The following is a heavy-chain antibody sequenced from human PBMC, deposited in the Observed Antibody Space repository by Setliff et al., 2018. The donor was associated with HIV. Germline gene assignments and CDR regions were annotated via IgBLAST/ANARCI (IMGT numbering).Heavy chain of an antibody. CDR3: ARETRSFGGIDP. J-gene: IGHJ5*02. CDR2: IYYSGST. D-gene: IGHD2-15*01. V-gene: IGHV4-31*03. CDR1: GASISSGGYY. Sequence: SETLSLTCSVSGASISSGGYYWSWIRQHPGKGLEWIGFIYYSGSTYHNPSLKSRVTISVDTSKNQFSLKLNSVTAADTAVYYCARETRSFGGIDPWGQGTLVTVSS.